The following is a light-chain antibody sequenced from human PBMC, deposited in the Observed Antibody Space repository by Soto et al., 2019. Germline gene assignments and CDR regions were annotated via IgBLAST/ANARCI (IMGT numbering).Light chain of an antibody. Sequence: DIQMTQSPSSLSAFVGDRVTITCQASQDIYNSLNWYQQKPGKAPKLLIYAASNLETGVPSRFSGSGSVTDFTFTISSLQPEDIATYYCQHYDNLPPTFGPGTKVDIK. CDR3: QHYDNLPPT. CDR1: QDIYNS. J-gene: IGKJ3*01. V-gene: IGKV1-33*01. CDR2: AAS.